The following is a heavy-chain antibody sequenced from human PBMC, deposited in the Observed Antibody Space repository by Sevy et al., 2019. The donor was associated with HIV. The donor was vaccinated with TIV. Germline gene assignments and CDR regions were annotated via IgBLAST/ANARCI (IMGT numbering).Heavy chain of an antibody. CDR1: GFTFSSYA. CDR2: ISGSGGST. CDR3: AKDPMITSYPYNFDY. J-gene: IGHJ4*02. V-gene: IGHV3-23*01. Sequence: GGCLRLSCAASGFTFSSYAMSWVRQAPGKGLEWVSAISGSGGSTYYADSVKGRFTISRDNSKNTLYLQMNSLRAEDTAVYYCAKDPMITSYPYNFDYWGQGTLVTVSS. D-gene: IGHD3-16*01.